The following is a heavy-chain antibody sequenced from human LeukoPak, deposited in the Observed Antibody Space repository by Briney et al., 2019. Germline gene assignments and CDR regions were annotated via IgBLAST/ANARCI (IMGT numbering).Heavy chain of an antibody. J-gene: IGHJ4*02. D-gene: IGHD6-13*01. V-gene: IGHV4-34*01. CDR3: ARRTEGSSWDAFDY. CDR1: GGSFSGHY. CDR2: INHSGST. Sequence: PSETLSLTCAVYGGSFSGHYWSWIRQPPGKGLEWIGEINHSGSTNYNPSLKGRVTISVDTSKNQFSLKLSSVTAADTAVYYCARRTEGSSWDAFDYWGQGTLVTVSS.